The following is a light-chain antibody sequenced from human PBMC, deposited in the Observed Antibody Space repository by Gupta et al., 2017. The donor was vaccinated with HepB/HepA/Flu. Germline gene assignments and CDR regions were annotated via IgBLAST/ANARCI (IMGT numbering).Light chain of an antibody. CDR1: QSISNY. CDR3: RRAYTTPIT. CDR2: VAF. Sequence: DIQMTQSPSSLSASVGDRVTITCRASQSISNYLNWYQHKPGKAPKLLIQVAFTFQSAVPSRFSGCGSGIALTLTIIRPQPEAFATYYCRRAYTTPITFGGGTKLEIK. V-gene: IGKV1-39*01. J-gene: IGKJ4*01.